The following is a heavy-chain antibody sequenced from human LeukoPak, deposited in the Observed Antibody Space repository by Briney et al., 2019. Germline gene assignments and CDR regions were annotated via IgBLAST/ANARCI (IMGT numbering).Heavy chain of an antibody. CDR1: GYTFSNYA. CDR3: ARDAKSYSDVIHSPRGDY. D-gene: IGHD1-26*01. V-gene: IGHV1-18*01. Sequence: ASVKVSCKASGYTFSNYAITWVRQAPGQGLEWMGWISGYNANTNYAQKVQGRLTMTTDTSTSTAYMELRSLRSDDTAVYYCARDAKSYSDVIHSPRGDYWGQGTLVTVSS. J-gene: IGHJ4*02. CDR2: ISGYNANT.